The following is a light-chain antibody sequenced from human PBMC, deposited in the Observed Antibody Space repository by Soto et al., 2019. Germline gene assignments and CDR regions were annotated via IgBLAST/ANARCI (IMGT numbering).Light chain of an antibody. CDR1: EGFRKD. Sequence: AIQMTQSPSSLSASVGDTVTITCRASEGFRKDLGWYQQKPGEAPKLLIYFASILQSGVPSRFSGSGSGTDFTLTISSLQPEDSATYFCLQDHTYPFTFGGGTKVEIK. J-gene: IGKJ4*01. CDR2: FAS. V-gene: IGKV1-6*01. CDR3: LQDHTYPFT.